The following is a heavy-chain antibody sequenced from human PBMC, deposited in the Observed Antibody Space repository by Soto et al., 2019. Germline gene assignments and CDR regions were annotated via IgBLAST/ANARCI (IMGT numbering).Heavy chain of an antibody. Sequence: SETLSLTCTVSGGSISSSSYYWGWIRQPPGKGMEWIGSIYYSGSTYYKPSLKSRVTISVDTSKNQFSLKLSSVTAADTAVYYCARHPAPYSSSWYWFDPWGQGTLVTVSS. V-gene: IGHV4-39*01. CDR3: ARHPAPYSSSWYWFDP. CDR2: IYYSGST. J-gene: IGHJ5*02. D-gene: IGHD6-13*01. CDR1: GGSISSSSYY.